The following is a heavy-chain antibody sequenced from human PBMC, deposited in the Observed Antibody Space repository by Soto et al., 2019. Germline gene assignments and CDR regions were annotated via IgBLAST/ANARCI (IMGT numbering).Heavy chain of an antibody. CDR3: ARVHVMVVAGSTFDY. J-gene: IGHJ4*01. V-gene: IGHV4-38-2*02. D-gene: IGHD6-19*01. Sequence: PSETLSLTCTVSGYSISSVSYWAWIRQPPGKGPEWIASIYHGGTTFYNPSLKSRITISVDTPNNQFSLKLTSVTAADTAVYYCARVHVMVVAGSTFDYWGHGTLVTVS. CDR1: GYSISSVSY. CDR2: IYHGGTT.